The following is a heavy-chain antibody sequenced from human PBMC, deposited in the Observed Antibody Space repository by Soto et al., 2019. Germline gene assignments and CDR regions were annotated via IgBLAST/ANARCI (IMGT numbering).Heavy chain of an antibody. CDR3: ARPGPGIAVAGTWGLFDY. J-gene: IGHJ4*02. CDR2: IYYSGST. V-gene: IGHV4-39*01. Sequence: QLQLQESGPGLVKPSETLSLTCTVSGGSISSSSYYWGWIRQPPGKGLEWIGSIYYSGSTYYNPSLKSRVTISVDTSKNQFSLKLSSVTAADTAVYYCARPGPGIAVAGTWGLFDYWGQGTLVTVSS. CDR1: GGSISSSSYY. D-gene: IGHD6-19*01.